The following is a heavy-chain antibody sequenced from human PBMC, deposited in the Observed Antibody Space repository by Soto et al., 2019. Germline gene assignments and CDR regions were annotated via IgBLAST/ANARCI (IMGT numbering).Heavy chain of an antibody. V-gene: IGHV3-23*01. D-gene: IGHD6-13*01. CDR2: ISGSGGST. J-gene: IGHJ4*02. CDR1: GFTFNIYA. Sequence: PGGSLRLSCXAXGFTFNIYAMSWVRQAPGKGLEWVSAISGSGGSTYYADSVKGRFTISRDNSKNTLYLQMNSLRAEDTAVYYCAQDLALMAAAEKLLAYWGQGTLVTVSS. CDR3: AQDLALMAAAEKLLAY.